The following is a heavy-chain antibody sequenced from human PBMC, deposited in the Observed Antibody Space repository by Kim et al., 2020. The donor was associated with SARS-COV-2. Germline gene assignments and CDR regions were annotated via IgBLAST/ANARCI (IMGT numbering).Heavy chain of an antibody. V-gene: IGHV3-9*01. J-gene: IGHJ4*02. Sequence: GGSLRLSCAASGFTFDDYAMHWVRQAPGKGLEWVSGISWNSGSIGYADSVKGRFTISRDNAKNSLYLQMNSLRAEDTALYYCAKTPGGSGSYQLFDYWGQGTLVTVSS. CDR1: GFTFDDYA. CDR3: AKTPGGSGSYQLFDY. D-gene: IGHD3-10*01. CDR2: ISWNSGSI.